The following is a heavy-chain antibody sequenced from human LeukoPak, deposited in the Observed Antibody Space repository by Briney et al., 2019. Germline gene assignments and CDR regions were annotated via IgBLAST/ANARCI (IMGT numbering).Heavy chain of an antibody. CDR2: ISGSGGST. Sequence: GGSLRLSCAASGFTFSSYAMSWVRQAPGKGLEWVSAISGSGGSTYYADSVKGRFTISRDNSKNTLYLQMNSLRAEDTAVYYCAKVPLERRRDLYYYYGMDVWGEGTTVTVSS. CDR1: GFTFSSYA. CDR3: AKVPLERRRDLYYYYGMDV. J-gene: IGHJ6*04. D-gene: IGHD1-1*01. V-gene: IGHV3-23*01.